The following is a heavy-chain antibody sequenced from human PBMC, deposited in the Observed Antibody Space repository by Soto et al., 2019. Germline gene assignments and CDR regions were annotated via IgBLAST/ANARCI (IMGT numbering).Heavy chain of an antibody. CDR3: ARDLSYPIAPR. D-gene: IGHD6-13*01. CDR1: GFTFSSYS. V-gene: IGHV3-48*01. Sequence: GGSLRFSCAASGFTFSSYSMNWVRQAPGKGLEWVSYISSSSSTIYYADSVKGRFTISRDNAKNSLYLQMNSLRAEDTAVYYCARDLSYPIAPRWGQGTLVTVSS. CDR2: ISSSSSTI. J-gene: IGHJ4*02.